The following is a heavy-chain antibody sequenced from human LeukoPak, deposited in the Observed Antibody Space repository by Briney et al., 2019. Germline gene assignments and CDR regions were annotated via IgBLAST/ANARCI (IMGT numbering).Heavy chain of an antibody. CDR2: IYYSGST. D-gene: IGHD3-22*01. Sequence: SETLSLTCTVSGGSISSYYWSWIRQPPGKGLEWIGYIYYSGSTNYNPSLKSRVTISVDTSKNQFSLKLSSVTAADTAVYYCARSGWTMRPFDIWGQGTMVTVSS. CDR3: ARSGWTMRPFDI. V-gene: IGHV4-59*01. J-gene: IGHJ3*02. CDR1: GGSISSYY.